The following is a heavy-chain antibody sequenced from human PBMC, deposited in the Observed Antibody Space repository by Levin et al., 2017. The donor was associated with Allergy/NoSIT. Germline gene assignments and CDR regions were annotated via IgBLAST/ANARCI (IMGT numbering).Heavy chain of an antibody. V-gene: IGHV1-2*02. J-gene: IGHJ4*02. CDR1: GYTFTGYY. Sequence: GESLKISCKASGYTFTGYYMHWVRQAPGQGLEWMGWINPNSGGTNYAQKFQGRVTMTRDTSISTAYMELSRLRSDDTAVYYCARDLPDPGNVDTAMVRDYWGQGTLVTVSS. CDR2: INPNSGGT. D-gene: IGHD5-18*01. CDR3: ARDLPDPGNVDTAMVRDY.